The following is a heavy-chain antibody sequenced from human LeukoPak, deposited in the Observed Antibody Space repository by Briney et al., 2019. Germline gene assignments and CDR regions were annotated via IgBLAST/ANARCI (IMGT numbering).Heavy chain of an antibody. Sequence: SETLSLTCTVSGGSISSYYWSWIRQPPGKGLEWIGYIYYSGSTNYNPSLKSRVTISVDTSKNQFSLKLSSVTAADTAVYYCAREGDDDGLHDWFDPWGQGTLVPVSS. CDR1: GGSISSYY. V-gene: IGHV4-59*01. D-gene: IGHD4-17*01. CDR3: AREGDDDGLHDWFDP. J-gene: IGHJ5*02. CDR2: IYYSGST.